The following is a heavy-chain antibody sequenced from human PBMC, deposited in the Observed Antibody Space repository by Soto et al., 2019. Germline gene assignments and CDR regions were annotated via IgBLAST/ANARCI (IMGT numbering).Heavy chain of an antibody. J-gene: IGHJ4*02. CDR2: ISYDGSNK. Sequence: GGSLRLSCAASGFTFSSYGMHWVRQAPGKGLEWVAVISYDGSNKYYADSVKGRFTISRDNSKNTLYLQMNSLRAEDTAVYYCARAGYSSSWYLEVVHEIDYWGQGTLVTVSS. CDR1: GFTFSSYG. CDR3: ARAGYSSSWYLEVVHEIDY. D-gene: IGHD6-13*01. V-gene: IGHV3-30*03.